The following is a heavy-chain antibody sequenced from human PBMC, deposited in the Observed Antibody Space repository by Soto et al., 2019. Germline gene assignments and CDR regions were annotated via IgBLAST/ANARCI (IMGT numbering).Heavy chain of an antibody. CDR3: DRTRIAAAALSFDY. CDR2: IIPIFGTA. J-gene: IGHJ4*02. Sequence: ASVKVSCKASGGTFSSYAISWVRQAPGQGLEWMGGIIPIFGTANYAQKFQGRVTITADESTSTAYMEVSSLRSEDAAVYYCDRTRIAAAALSFDYWGQGTLVT. V-gene: IGHV1-69*13. CDR1: GGTFSSYA. D-gene: IGHD6-13*01.